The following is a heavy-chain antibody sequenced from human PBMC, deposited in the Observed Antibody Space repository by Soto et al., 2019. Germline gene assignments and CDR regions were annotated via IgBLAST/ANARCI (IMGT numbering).Heavy chain of an antibody. J-gene: IGHJ6*02. Sequence: PSETLSLTCAVYGGSFSGYYWSWIRQPPGKGLEWIGEINHSGSTNYNPSFKSRVTISVDTSKNTLYLQMNSLRAEDTAVYYCARLRARESGYYLGYYYGMDVLGQGTTVTVSS. CDR1: GGSFSGYY. D-gene: IGHD3-22*01. CDR3: ARLRARESGYYLGYYYGMDV. CDR2: INHSGST. V-gene: IGHV4-34*01.